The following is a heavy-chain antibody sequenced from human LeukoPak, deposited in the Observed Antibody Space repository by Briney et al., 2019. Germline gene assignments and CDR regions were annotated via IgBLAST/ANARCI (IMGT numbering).Heavy chain of an antibody. CDR1: GYTFTNYG. Sequence: ASVKVSCKASGYTFTNYGVSWVRQAPGQGLEWMGWISAYNGSTNYAQKIQGRVTMTTDTSTTTAYMELRSLRSDDTAVYYCARDPGRDGYKEDYWGQGSLVTVSS. CDR2: ISAYNGST. D-gene: IGHD5-24*01. J-gene: IGHJ4*02. V-gene: IGHV1-18*01. CDR3: ARDPGRDGYKEDY.